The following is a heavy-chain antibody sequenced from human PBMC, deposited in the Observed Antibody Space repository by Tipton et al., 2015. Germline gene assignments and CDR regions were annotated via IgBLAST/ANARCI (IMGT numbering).Heavy chain of an antibody. CDR1: GGSISSYY. Sequence: TLSLTCTVSGGSISSYYWSWIRQPAGKGLEYIGRIYTSGRTNYNPSLKSRVTMSVDTSKNQFSLKLSSVTAADTAVYYCASTAGVVATLDYWGQGTLVTVSS. V-gene: IGHV4-4*07. D-gene: IGHD5-12*01. CDR3: ASTAGVVATLDY. J-gene: IGHJ4*02. CDR2: IYTSGRT.